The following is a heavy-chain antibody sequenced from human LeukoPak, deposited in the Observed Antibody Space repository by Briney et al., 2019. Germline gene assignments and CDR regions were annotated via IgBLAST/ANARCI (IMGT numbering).Heavy chain of an antibody. CDR1: GYTFTSYY. V-gene: IGHV1-46*01. CDR3: ARAYYYGSGSYVDGMDV. J-gene: IGHJ6*02. Sequence: ASVKVSCKASGYTFTSYYMHWVRQAPGQGLEWMGIINPSGGSTSYAQKFQGRVTMTRDTSTSTVYMELSSLRSEDTAVYYCARAYYYGSGSYVDGMDVWGQGTTVTVSS. D-gene: IGHD3-10*01. CDR2: INPSGGST.